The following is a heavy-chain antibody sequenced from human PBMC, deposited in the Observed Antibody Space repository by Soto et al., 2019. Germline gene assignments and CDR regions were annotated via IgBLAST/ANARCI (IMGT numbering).Heavy chain of an antibody. Sequence: GGSLRLSCAASGFTFSSYNMNWVRQAPGKGLEWVSYISSSSSTIYYADSVKGRFTISRDNAKNSLYLQMNSLRAEDTAVYYCARRAGGGVVVPAAMPPSNYFYYYMDVWGKGTTVTVSS. CDR1: GFTFSSYN. CDR3: ARRAGGGVVVPAAMPPSNYFYYYMDV. D-gene: IGHD2-2*01. CDR2: ISSSSSTI. J-gene: IGHJ6*03. V-gene: IGHV3-48*01.